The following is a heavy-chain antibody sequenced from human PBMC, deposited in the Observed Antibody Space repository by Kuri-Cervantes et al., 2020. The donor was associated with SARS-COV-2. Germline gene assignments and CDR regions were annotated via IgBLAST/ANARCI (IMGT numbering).Heavy chain of an antibody. Sequence: GESLKISCAASGFTVSSNYMSWVRQAPGKGLEWVSVIYSGGSTYYAESVEGRFTISRDTSKNTLYLQMNSVRAEDTAVYYCAKIFCGGFGCDKGYFDYWGQGTLVTVSS. J-gene: IGHJ4*02. CDR1: GFTVSSNY. V-gene: IGHV3-53*01. CDR3: AKIFCGGFGCDKGYFDY. CDR2: IYSGGST. D-gene: IGHD2-21*01.